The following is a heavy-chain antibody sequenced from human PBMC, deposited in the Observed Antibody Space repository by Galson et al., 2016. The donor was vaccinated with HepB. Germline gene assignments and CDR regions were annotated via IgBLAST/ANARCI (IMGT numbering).Heavy chain of an antibody. J-gene: IGHJ6*02. Sequence: SVKVSCKASGYTFFNYGISWVRQAPGQGLEWMGWISGYDGNAYYAQKFQGRLTMTIDASTSTANMDLRSLRSDDTAVYYCARDPSLYDDIWGTDRYYYYGMDVWGPGTTVSVS. D-gene: IGHD3-16*01. CDR2: ISGYDGNA. CDR3: ARDPSLYDDIWGTDRYYYYGMDV. CDR1: GYTFFNYG. V-gene: IGHV1-18*01.